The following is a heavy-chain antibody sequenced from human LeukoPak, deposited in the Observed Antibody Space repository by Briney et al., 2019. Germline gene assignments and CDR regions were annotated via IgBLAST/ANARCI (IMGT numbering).Heavy chain of an antibody. Sequence: PGGSLRLSCAAPGFTFSSYAMSWVRQAPGKGLEWVSSISGSGDTTNYADSVKGRFTISRDNSKNTLYLQMNSLRAEDTAVYYCASPYALGHGYWGQGTLVTVSS. CDR3: ASPYALGHGY. J-gene: IGHJ4*02. D-gene: IGHD3/OR15-3a*01. CDR1: GFTFSSYA. CDR2: ISGSGDTT. V-gene: IGHV3-23*01.